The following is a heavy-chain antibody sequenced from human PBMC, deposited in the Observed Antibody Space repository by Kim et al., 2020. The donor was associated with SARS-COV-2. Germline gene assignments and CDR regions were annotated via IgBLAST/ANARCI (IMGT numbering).Heavy chain of an antibody. J-gene: IGHJ5*02. D-gene: IGHD1-26*01. Sequence: GGSLRLSCAASGFTFSSYAMSWVRQAPGKGLEWVSAISGSGGSTYYADSVKGRFTISRDNSKNTLYLQMNSLRAEDTAVYYCAKDRGGSYLTGNWFDPWGQGTLVTVSS. CDR1: GFTFSSYA. V-gene: IGHV3-23*01. CDR2: ISGSGGST. CDR3: AKDRGGSYLTGNWFDP.